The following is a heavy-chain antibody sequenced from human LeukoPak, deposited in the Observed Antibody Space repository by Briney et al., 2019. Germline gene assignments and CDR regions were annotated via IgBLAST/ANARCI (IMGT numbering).Heavy chain of an antibody. Sequence: SQTLSPTCAISGDSVSSDSATWNWIRQSPSRGLEWLGGTFYRSKWYYEYAVSVKGRITINPDTSKNQISLQLNSVTPEDTAAYYCARYRQDAFDMWGHGTMVTVSS. CDR3: ARYRQDAFDM. J-gene: IGHJ3*02. CDR1: GDSVSSDSAT. V-gene: IGHV6-1*01. CDR2: TFYRSKWYY. D-gene: IGHD1-1*01.